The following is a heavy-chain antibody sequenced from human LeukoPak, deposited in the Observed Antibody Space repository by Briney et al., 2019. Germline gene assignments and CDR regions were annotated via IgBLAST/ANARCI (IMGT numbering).Heavy chain of an antibody. CDR2: IIPILGIA. CDR3: ARASTLATIPTLDY. V-gene: IGHV1-69*02. Sequence: GASVKVSCKASGGTFSIYTIRWVRQAPGQGLEWMGRIIPILGIANCAQKFQGRGTITADKSTSTAYMELRSLRSEDTAVYYCARASTLATIPTLDYWGQGTLVTVSS. CDR1: GGTFSIYT. J-gene: IGHJ4*02. D-gene: IGHD5-12*01.